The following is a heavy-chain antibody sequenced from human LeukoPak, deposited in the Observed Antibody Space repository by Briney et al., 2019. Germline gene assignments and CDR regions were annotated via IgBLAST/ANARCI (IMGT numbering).Heavy chain of an antibody. CDR2: ISGSSNTI. D-gene: IGHD6-13*01. V-gene: IGHV3-48*02. CDR3: AREYSGSWFSDY. J-gene: IGHJ4*02. Sequence: GGSLRLSCAASIFTFSSYEMNWVRQAPGKGLEWVSYISGSSNTIYYADSVKGRFTISRDNAKNSLYLHMNSLRDEDTAVYYCAREYSGSWFSDYWGQGTLVTVSS. CDR1: IFTFSSYE.